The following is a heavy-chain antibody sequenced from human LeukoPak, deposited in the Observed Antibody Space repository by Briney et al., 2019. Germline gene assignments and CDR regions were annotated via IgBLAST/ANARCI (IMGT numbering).Heavy chain of an antibody. D-gene: IGHD4-17*01. Sequence: GGSLRLSCAASGFTFSSYAMHWDRQAPGKGLEWVAVISYDGSNKYYADSVKGRFTISRDNSKNTLYLQMNSLRAEDTAVCYCAGGSDYGYGMDVWGQGTTVTVSS. J-gene: IGHJ6*02. V-gene: IGHV3-30-3*01. CDR3: AGGSDYGYGMDV. CDR2: ISYDGSNK. CDR1: GFTFSSYA.